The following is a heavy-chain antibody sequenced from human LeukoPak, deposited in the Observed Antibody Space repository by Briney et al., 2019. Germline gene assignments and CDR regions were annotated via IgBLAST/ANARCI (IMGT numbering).Heavy chain of an antibody. Sequence: GGSLRLSCAASGFTFSSYSMNWVRQAPEKGLEWVSSISSSSSYIYYADSVKGRFTISRDNAKNSLYLQMNSLRAEDTAVYYCARGLYDSSGSYHFDYWGQGTLVTVSS. V-gene: IGHV3-21*01. D-gene: IGHD3-22*01. J-gene: IGHJ4*02. CDR3: ARGLYDSSGSYHFDY. CDR1: GFTFSSYS. CDR2: ISSSSSYI.